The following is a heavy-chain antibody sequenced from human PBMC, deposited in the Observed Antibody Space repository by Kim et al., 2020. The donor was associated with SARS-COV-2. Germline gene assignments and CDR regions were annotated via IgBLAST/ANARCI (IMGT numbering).Heavy chain of an antibody. Sequence: GGSLRLSCAASGITFTNCARNWVRQAPGKGLEWVSTISSSGGSTFYADFVKGRFTIASDNSRNTLFVEMNNLRAEDTAVYYWAKSISVRPGAFDIWGQGTVVTVSS. V-gene: IGHV3-23*01. CDR3: AKSISVRPGAFDI. J-gene: IGHJ3*02. D-gene: IGHD6-6*01. CDR2: ISSSGGST. CDR1: GITFTNCA.